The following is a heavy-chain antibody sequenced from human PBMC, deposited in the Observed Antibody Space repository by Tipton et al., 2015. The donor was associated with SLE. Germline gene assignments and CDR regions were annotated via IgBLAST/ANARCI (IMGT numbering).Heavy chain of an antibody. V-gene: IGHV1-18*01. CDR1: GYTFTSYG. CDR3: ARGPSQIWVSSSWYAAFDI. Sequence: QSGAEVKKPGASVKVSCKASGYTFTSYGISWVRQAPGQGLEWMGWISAYNGNTNYAQKLQGRVTMTTDTSTSTASMELSSLRSEDTAVYYCARGPSQIWVSSSWYAAFDIWGQGTMVTVSS. J-gene: IGHJ3*02. D-gene: IGHD6-13*01. CDR2: ISAYNGNT.